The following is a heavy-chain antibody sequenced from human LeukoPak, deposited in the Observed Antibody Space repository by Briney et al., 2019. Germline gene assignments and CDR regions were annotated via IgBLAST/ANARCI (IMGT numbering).Heavy chain of an antibody. D-gene: IGHD6-6*01. Sequence: PSETLSLTCAVYGGSFSGYYWSWIRQPPGKGLEWIGEINHSGSTNYNPSLKSRVTISVDTSKNQFSLKLSSVTAADTAVYYCAREGQLVFNYYYYMDAWGKGTTVTVSS. CDR1: GGSFSGYY. J-gene: IGHJ6*03. CDR3: AREGQLVFNYYYYMDA. V-gene: IGHV4-34*01. CDR2: INHSGST.